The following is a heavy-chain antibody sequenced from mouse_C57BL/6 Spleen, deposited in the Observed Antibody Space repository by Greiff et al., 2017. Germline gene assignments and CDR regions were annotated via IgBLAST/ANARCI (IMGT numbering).Heavy chain of an antibody. D-gene: IGHD3-2*02. CDR2: IYPGSGST. CDR3: ATTAQADGGFAY. Sequence: VQLQQPGAELVKPGASVKMSCKASGYTFTSYWITWVKQRPGQGLEWIGDIYPGSGSTNYNEKFKSKATLTVDKSSSTAYMQLSSLTSDDSAVYYFATTAQADGGFAYWGQGTLVTVSA. V-gene: IGHV1-55*01. CDR1: GYTFTSYW. J-gene: IGHJ3*01.